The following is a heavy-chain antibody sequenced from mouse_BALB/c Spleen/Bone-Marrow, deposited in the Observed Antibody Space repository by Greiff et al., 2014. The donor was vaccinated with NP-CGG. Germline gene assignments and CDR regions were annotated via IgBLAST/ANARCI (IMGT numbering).Heavy chain of an antibody. CDR1: GFPFTDYL. Sequence: VQVVQSGAELVRPGTLVKLSCKASGFPFTDYLMVWLKQRPGQGLEWIGWINPGSGSTNYNEKFKDKATLTADKSSSTAYMQLSSLASDDSAVYFCARYDGYFDYWGQGTIPTVSS. CDR3: ARYDGYFDY. CDR2: INPGSGST. D-gene: IGHD2-3*01. V-gene: IGHV1-54*01. J-gene: IGHJ2*01.